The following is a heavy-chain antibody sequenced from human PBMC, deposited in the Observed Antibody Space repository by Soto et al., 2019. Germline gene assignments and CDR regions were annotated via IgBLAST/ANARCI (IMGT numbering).Heavy chain of an antibody. Sequence: SGPTLVKPTQTLTLTCTFSGFSLSTSGMCVSWIRQPPGKALEWLARTDWDDDKYYSTSLKTRLTISKDTSKNQVVLRMTNMDPVDTATYYCARTEGGSGWSRDFDYWGQGTLVTVSS. V-gene: IGHV2-70*11. D-gene: IGHD6-19*01. J-gene: IGHJ4*02. CDR1: GFSLSTSGMC. CDR3: ARTEGGSGWSRDFDY. CDR2: TDWDDDK.